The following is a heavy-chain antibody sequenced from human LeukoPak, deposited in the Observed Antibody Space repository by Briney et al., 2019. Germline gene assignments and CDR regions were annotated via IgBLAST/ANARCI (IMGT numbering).Heavy chain of an antibody. CDR2: ISSSGSTI. CDR1: GFTFSSYE. J-gene: IGHJ4*02. Sequence: GGSLRLSCAASGFTFSSYEMNWVRQAPGKGLEWASYISSSGSTIYYADSVKGRFTISRDNAKNSLYLQMNSLRAEDTAVYYCARGSVHDILTGYSPFDYWGQGTLVTVSS. D-gene: IGHD3-9*01. V-gene: IGHV3-48*03. CDR3: ARGSVHDILTGYSPFDY.